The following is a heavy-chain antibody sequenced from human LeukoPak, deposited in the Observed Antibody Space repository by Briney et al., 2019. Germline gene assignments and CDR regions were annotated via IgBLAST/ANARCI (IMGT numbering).Heavy chain of an antibody. CDR1: GFTFSNYA. D-gene: IGHD3-16*01. V-gene: IGHV3-23*01. CDR3: AKASWVSTADAVL. Sequence: PGGSLRLSCAASGFTFSNYAVSWVRQAPAGGLEWVSSLRGDGETFYADSVKGRFTLSRDESRNMVFLQLNSLRVEDTAVYFCAKASWVSTADAVLWGQGTLVTVSS. CDR2: LRGDGET. J-gene: IGHJ4*02.